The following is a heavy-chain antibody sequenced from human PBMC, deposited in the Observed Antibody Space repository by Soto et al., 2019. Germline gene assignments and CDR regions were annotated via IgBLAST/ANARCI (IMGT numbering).Heavy chain of an antibody. CDR3: ARSVDAGVDV. Sequence: QVQLVQSGAEVTKPGASVKVSCKASGYTFTTYDLNWVRQATRQGLEWLGWMSPNSGATGYAQKFQGRGTMTRDTSMTTAYMELSNLRSDDTAMSYCARSVDAGVDVWGQGTTVTVSS. J-gene: IGHJ6*02. CDR2: MSPNSGAT. D-gene: IGHD2-8*01. CDR1: GYTFTTYD. V-gene: IGHV1-8*01.